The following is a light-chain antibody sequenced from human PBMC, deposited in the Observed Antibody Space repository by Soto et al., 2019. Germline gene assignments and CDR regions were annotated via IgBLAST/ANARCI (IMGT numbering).Light chain of an antibody. CDR1: SRDVGGYDY. J-gene: IGLJ3*02. CDR3: YSYAGTYSRL. CDR2: DVN. Sequence: QSALTQPRSVSGSPGQSVTISCTGTSRDVGGYDYVSWFQQHPAKAPKLIIFDVNKRHSGVPDRFSGSKSGNTASLTISGLQAEDEADYYCYSYAGTYSRLFGGGTKLTVL. V-gene: IGLV2-11*01.